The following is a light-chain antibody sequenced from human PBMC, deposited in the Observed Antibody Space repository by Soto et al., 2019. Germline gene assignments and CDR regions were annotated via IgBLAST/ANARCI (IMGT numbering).Light chain of an antibody. Sequence: EIVLTQSPGTLSLSPGERATLSCRASQSVSSSYLAWYQQKPGQAPRLLIYGASSRATGIPDRFSGSGSGTDVTLIISRLEPEDFAVYYFQQYGSSPLTFGGGTKVEIK. CDR1: QSVSSSY. J-gene: IGKJ4*01. V-gene: IGKV3-20*01. CDR3: QQYGSSPLT. CDR2: GAS.